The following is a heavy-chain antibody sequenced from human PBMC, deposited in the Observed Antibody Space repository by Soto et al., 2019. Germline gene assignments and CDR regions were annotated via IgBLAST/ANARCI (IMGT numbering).Heavy chain of an antibody. CDR3: ARELVATEVPSFYYYYYMDV. D-gene: IGHD5-12*01. Sequence: GGSLRLSCAASGFTFSSYAMHWVRQAPGKGLEYVSAISSNGGSTYYANSVKGRFTISRDNSKNTLYLQMGSLRAEDMAVYYWARELVATEVPSFYYYYYMDVWGKGTTVTVSS. CDR2: ISSNGGST. CDR1: GFTFSSYA. V-gene: IGHV3-64*01. J-gene: IGHJ6*03.